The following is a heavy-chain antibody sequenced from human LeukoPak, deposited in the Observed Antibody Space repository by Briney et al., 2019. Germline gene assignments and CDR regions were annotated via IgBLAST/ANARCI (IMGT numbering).Heavy chain of an antibody. J-gene: IGHJ3*02. CDR1: GYTFTSYG. Sequence: ASVKVSCKASGYTFTSYGISWVRQAPGQGLEWMGWISAYNGNTNYAQKLQGRVTMTTDTSTSTAYMELRSLRSDDTAVYYCARGYYDILTGYLPPYDAFDIWGQGTMVTASS. CDR2: ISAYNGNT. D-gene: IGHD3-9*01. CDR3: ARGYYDILTGYLPPYDAFDI. V-gene: IGHV1-18*01.